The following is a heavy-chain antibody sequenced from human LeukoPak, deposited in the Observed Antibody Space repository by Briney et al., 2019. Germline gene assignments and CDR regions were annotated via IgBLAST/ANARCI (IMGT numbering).Heavy chain of an antibody. Sequence: GGSLRLPCAASGFTVSSNYISWVRQAPGKGLECVSVSYSGGSTDYADSVKGRFTISRDNSKNTLYLQMNSLRTEDTAVYYCARGVIRGIDAFDIWGQGTMVTVSS. CDR3: ARGVIRGIDAFDI. CDR1: GFTVSSNY. D-gene: IGHD3-10*01. V-gene: IGHV3-66*02. CDR2: SYSGGST. J-gene: IGHJ3*02.